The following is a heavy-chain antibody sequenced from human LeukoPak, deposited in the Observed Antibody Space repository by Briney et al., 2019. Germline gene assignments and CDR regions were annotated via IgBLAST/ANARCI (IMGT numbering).Heavy chain of an antibody. D-gene: IGHD2/OR15-2a*01. V-gene: IGHV3-66*01. Sequence: GGSLRLSCAASGFTVSSNYMSWVRQAPGKGLEWVSVIYSGGSTYYADSVKGRFTISRDNSKNTLYLQMNSLRAEDTAVYYCARVVFYENYFDYWGQGTLVTVSS. J-gene: IGHJ4*02. CDR1: GFTVSSNY. CDR3: ARVVFYENYFDY. CDR2: IYSGGST.